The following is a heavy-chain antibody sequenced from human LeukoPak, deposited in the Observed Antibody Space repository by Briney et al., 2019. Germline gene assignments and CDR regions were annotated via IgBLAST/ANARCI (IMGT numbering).Heavy chain of an antibody. V-gene: IGHV3-21*01. CDR1: GFTFSSYS. Sequence: GGSLRLSCAASGFTFSSYSMNWVRQAPGKGLEWVSSISSSSSYIYYADSVKGRFTISRDNAKNSLYLQMNSLRAEGTAVYYCARGRSGLRIYYFDYWGQGTLVTVSS. D-gene: IGHD3-10*01. J-gene: IGHJ4*02. CDR3: ARGRSGLRIYYFDY. CDR2: ISSSSSYI.